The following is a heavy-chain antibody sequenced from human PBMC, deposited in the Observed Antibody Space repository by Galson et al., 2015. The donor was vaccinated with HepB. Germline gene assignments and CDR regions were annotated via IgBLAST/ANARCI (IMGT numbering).Heavy chain of an antibody. D-gene: IGHD1-1*01. CDR3: ARDDIGATSFDY. CDR1: GGSISTSSHF. Sequence: TLSLTCTVSGGSISTSSHFWAWIRQAPGKGLEWIGTVYYNGRTYYNPSLKSRVTISVDTSKNQFSLNVSSLTRADTAVFYCARDDIGATSFDYWGQGILVTVSS. V-gene: IGHV4-39*01. CDR2: VYYNGRT. J-gene: IGHJ4*02.